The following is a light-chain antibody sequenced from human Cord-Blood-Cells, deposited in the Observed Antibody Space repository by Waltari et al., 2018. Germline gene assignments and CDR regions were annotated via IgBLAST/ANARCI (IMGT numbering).Light chain of an antibody. CDR1: SGSIAINY. V-gene: IGLV6-57*02. CDR3: QSYDSSNLWV. CDR2: EDN. Sequence: NFMLTQPHSVSESPGKTVTISCTGSSGSIAINYVLLYQQRPGSAPTTVIYEDNQRPSGVPDRFSGSIDSSSNSASLTISGLKTEDEADYYCQSYDSSNLWVFGGGTKLTVL. J-gene: IGLJ3*02.